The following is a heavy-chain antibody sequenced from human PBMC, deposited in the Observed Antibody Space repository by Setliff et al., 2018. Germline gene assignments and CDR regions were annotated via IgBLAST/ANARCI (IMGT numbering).Heavy chain of an antibody. J-gene: IGHJ4*02. CDR1: GDSINSGGVC. Sequence: TLSLTCSVSGDSINSGGVCWAWIRQPPGRDLEWVGYICYTGTSTYYNPSLASRLSISVDKSMNQFSLRLNSVTAADTAVYYCARGGSNSGWYGFFDFWGQGAQVTVSS. CDR3: ARGGSNSGWYGFFDF. D-gene: IGHD6-19*01. CDR2: ICYTGTST. V-gene: IGHV4-30-4*08.